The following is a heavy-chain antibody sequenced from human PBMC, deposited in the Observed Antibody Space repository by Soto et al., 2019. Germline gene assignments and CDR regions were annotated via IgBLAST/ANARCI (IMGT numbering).Heavy chain of an antibody. D-gene: IGHD6-19*01. V-gene: IGHV5-10-1*01. CDR2: IDPSDSYT. J-gene: IGHJ4*02. CDR3: VRGERIAVAGTEDFDF. Sequence: PWGSPKTFLSGLWYRFPRYWISWVRQMPGKGVERMGRIDPSDSYTNHSPSLQGHVTISANKSLKHAYLQWSSLKDSDTATHYCVRGERIAVAGTEDFDFWGQGTLVTVSS. CDR1: YRFPRYW.